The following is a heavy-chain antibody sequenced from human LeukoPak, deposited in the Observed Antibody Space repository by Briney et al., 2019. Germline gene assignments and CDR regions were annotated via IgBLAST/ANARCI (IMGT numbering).Heavy chain of an antibody. CDR2: ISGSGGST. CDR3: AKDMVPFCSSTSCYLDLDY. CDR1: GFTFSSYA. D-gene: IGHD2-2*01. V-gene: IGHV3-23*01. J-gene: IGHJ4*02. Sequence: PGGSLRLSCAASGFTFSSYAMSWVRQAPGKGLEWVSAISGSGGSTYYADSVKGRFTISRDNSKNTLYLQMNSLRAEDTAVYYCAKDMVPFCSSTSCYLDLDYWGQGTLVTVSS.